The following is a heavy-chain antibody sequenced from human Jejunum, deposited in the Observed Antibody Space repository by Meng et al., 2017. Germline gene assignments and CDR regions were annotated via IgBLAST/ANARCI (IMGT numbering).Heavy chain of an antibody. CDR3: ARGVVAGAPYPGHWFDP. J-gene: IGHJ5*02. CDR2: IHYTGNA. D-gene: IGHD2-15*01. CDR1: CGSISSVDYY. V-gene: IGHV4-31*03. Sequence: QVLLQGSGQGLVKPSQTLSLTCTVSCGSISSVDYYWSWIRQHPGKGLEWIGSIHYTGNAYQNPSLKSRLTMSIDTSENQFSLKLSSVTAADTAVYYCARGVVAGAPYPGHWFDPWGQGTLVTVSS.